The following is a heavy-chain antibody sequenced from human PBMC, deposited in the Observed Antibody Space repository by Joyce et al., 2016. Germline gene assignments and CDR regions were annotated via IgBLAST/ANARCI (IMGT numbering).Heavy chain of an antibody. J-gene: IGHJ4*02. D-gene: IGHD7-27*01. V-gene: IGHV1-2*02. CDR2: IDPKSGGT. CDR3: ARNWAALTNGEFVSYYFDS. CDR1: GYAFSDYY. Sequence: QVQLVQSGAEVRKPGASLTVSCKASGYAFSDYYIHWVRQAPGQGFEWMGWIDPKSGGTKYSQKLQGRVTLTKDTSMNTAYMDLNSLRSDDTAVYYCARNWAALTNGEFVSYYFDSWGQGTLVTVSS.